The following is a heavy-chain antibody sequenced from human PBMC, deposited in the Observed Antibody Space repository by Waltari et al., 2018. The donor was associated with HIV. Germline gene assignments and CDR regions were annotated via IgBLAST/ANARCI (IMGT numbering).Heavy chain of an antibody. CDR2: TKAKSDGGAT. CDR3: ATEESFGSGNYFGY. J-gene: IGHJ4*02. D-gene: IGHD3-10*01. CDR1: GFPLNHVG. V-gene: IGHV3-15*01. Sequence: EVQLVESGGDLLKPGGCLRLSCAGSGFPLNHVGVSWVRQAPGKGLEWVGQTKAKSDGGATDFAAVVKGRFTISRDDSKNTVYLQMNSLKIEDTAIYYCATEESFGSGNYFGYWGQGTLVTVSS.